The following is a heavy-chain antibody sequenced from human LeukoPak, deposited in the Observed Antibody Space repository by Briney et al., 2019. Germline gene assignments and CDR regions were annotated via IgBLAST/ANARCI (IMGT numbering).Heavy chain of an antibody. D-gene: IGHD6-6*01. Sequence: KFGESLKISCKGSGYSFTSYWIGWVRQMPGKGLEWMGIIYPGDSDTRYSPSFQGQVTISADKSISTAYLQWSSLKASDTAMYYCARLGSYGSSSSSLDYWGQGTLVTVSS. V-gene: IGHV5-51*01. CDR3: ARLGSYGSSSSSLDY. J-gene: IGHJ4*02. CDR1: GYSFTSYW. CDR2: IYPGDSDT.